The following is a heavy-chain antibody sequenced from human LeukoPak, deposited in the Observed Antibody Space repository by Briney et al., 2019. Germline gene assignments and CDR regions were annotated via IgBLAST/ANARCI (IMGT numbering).Heavy chain of an antibody. CDR1: GGTFSSYA. CDR3: ARDRPLGVGEYGDALDI. V-gene: IGHV1-69*13. CDR2: IIPIFGTA. Sequence: SVKVTCKASGGTFSSYAISWVRQAPGQGLEWMGGIIPIFGTANYAQKFQGRVTITADESTSTAYMELSSLRSEDTAVYYCARDRPLGVGEYGDALDIWGQGTMVTVSS. D-gene: IGHD2-8*02. J-gene: IGHJ3*02.